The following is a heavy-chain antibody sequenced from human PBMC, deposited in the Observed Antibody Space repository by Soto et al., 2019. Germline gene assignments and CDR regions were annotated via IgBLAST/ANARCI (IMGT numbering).Heavy chain of an antibody. CDR2: IIPIFGTA. CDR1: GGTFSSYA. V-gene: IGHV1-69*06. Sequence: AVKVSCKASGGTFSSYAISWVRQAPGQGLEWMGGIIPIFGTANYAQKFQGRVTITADKSTSTAYMELSSLRSEDTAVYYCARDLGPSYSNWFDPWGQGTLVTVSS. CDR3: ARDLGPSYSNWFDP. D-gene: IGHD4-4*01. J-gene: IGHJ5*02.